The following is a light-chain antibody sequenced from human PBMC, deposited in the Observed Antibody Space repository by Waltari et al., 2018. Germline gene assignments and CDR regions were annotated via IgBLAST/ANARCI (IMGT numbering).Light chain of an antibody. V-gene: IGKV1-39*01. CDR2: AAS. Sequence: DIQMTQSPSPLSASVGDRVTITCRASQSSSDYLNWYQQKPGQAPKLLIYAASTLQSGVPSRFSGSGSGTDFALTHSSLQPEDFATYYCQQSYSFGQGTRLEIK. CDR3: QQSYS. CDR1: QSSSDY. J-gene: IGKJ5*01.